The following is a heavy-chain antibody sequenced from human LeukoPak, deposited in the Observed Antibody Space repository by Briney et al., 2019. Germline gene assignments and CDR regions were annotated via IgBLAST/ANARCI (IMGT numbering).Heavy chain of an antibody. CDR1: GFTFADYW. D-gene: IGHD5-18*01. V-gene: IGHV3-74*01. CDR3: ARSIGYVES. J-gene: IGHJ5*02. CDR2: VDHDGSTT. Sequence: GGSLRLSCAASGFTFADYWMHWVRQAPGKGLVWVSRVDHDGSTTAYADSVKGRFTISRENAKNTVYLQMNSLRAEDTAVYYCARSIGYVESWGQGTLVTVSS.